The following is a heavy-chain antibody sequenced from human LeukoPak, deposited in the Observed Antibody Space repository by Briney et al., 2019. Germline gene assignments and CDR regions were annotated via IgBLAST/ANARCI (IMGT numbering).Heavy chain of an antibody. V-gene: IGHV3-9*03. D-gene: IGHD5-18*01. J-gene: IGHJ4*02. CDR3: AKASGYSYGSGCFDY. CDR1: GFTFDDYA. Sequence: GGSLRLSCAASGFTFDDYAMHWVRQAPGKGLEWVSGISWNSGDIGYADSVKGRFTISRDNAKNSLYLQMKSLRAEDMALYYCAKASGYSYGSGCFDYWGQGTLVTVSS. CDR2: ISWNSGDI.